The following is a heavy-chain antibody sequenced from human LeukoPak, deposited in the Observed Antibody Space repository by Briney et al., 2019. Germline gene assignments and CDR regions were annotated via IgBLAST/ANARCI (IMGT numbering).Heavy chain of an antibody. Sequence: GGSLRLSCVASGFTFSSYGMHWVRQAPGKGLEWVAFIRYDGSNKYYADSVKGRFTISRDNSKNTLYLQMNSLRADDTAVYYCAKDSGGYWVDYYYMDDWGEGTTVTVSS. CDR3: AKDSGGYWVDYYYMDD. D-gene: IGHD1-26*01. V-gene: IGHV3-30*02. J-gene: IGHJ6*03. CDR2: IRYDGSNK. CDR1: GFTFSSYG.